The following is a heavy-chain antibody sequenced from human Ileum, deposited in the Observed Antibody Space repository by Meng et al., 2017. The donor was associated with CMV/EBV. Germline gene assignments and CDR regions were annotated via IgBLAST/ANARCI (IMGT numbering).Heavy chain of an antibody. CDR1: GGSISSSTYY. J-gene: IGHJ5*02. Sequence: GSLRLSCTVSGGSISSSTYYWGWIRQPPGKGLEWIGSVSYSGDTDYNPSLTSRVTMSVDTSKNQFFLKLNSVTAADTAVYYCAVGISYSWVSWGQGTLVTVSS. V-gene: IGHV4-39*07. CDR2: VSYSGDT. CDR3: AVGISYSWVS. D-gene: IGHD4-11*01.